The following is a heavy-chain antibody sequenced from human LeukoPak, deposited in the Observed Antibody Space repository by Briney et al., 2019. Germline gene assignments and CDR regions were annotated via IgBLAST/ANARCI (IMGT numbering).Heavy chain of an antibody. Sequence: SGGSLRLSCAASGFTFSIYWMSWVRQAPGKGLEWVANIKEDGSEKYYVDSVKGRFTISRDNAQNSLYLQMNSLRAEDTALYYCARDWRPLVATAGADPDYWGQGTLVTVSS. V-gene: IGHV3-7*01. CDR1: GFTFSIYW. CDR3: ARDWRPLVATAGADPDY. D-gene: IGHD5-12*01. CDR2: IKEDGSEK. J-gene: IGHJ4*02.